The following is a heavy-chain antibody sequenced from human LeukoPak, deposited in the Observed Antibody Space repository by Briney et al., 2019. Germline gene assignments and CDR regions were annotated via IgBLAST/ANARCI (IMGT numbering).Heavy chain of an antibody. CDR1: GYSITSYW. D-gene: IGHD3-22*01. V-gene: IGHV5-51*01. CDR3: ARGYDTTGYFSY. J-gene: IGHJ4*02. CDR2: IYPADSDI. Sequence: GESLKISCKGSGYSITSYWIAWVRQMPGKGLEWMGMIYPADSDIRYSPSFQGQVTISADKSISTAYLQWSSLKAEDTAVYYCARGYDTTGYFSYWGQGTLVAVSS.